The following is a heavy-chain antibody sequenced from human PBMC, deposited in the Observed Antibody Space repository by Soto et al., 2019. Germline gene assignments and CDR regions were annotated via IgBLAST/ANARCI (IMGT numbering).Heavy chain of an antibody. J-gene: IGHJ4*02. V-gene: IGHV4-39*01. CDR1: GGSISSSSYY. Sequence: SETLSLTCTVSGGSISSSSYYWGWIRQPPGKGLEWIGSIYYSGSTYYNPSLKSRVTISVDTSKNQFSLKLSSVTAADTAVYYCARHLVGYGLYYFDYWGQGTLVTVSS. CDR3: ARHLVGYGLYYFDY. CDR2: IYYSGST. D-gene: IGHD5-12*01.